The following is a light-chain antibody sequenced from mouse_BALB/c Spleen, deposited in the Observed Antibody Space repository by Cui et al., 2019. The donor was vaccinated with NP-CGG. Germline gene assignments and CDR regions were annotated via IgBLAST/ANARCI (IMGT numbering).Light chain of an antibody. Sequence: QAVVTQESAPTTSPGETVTLTCRSSTGAVTISNYANWVQEKPDHLFTGLIGGTNNRAPGVPARFSGSLIGDKAALTITGAQTKDEAMYFCALWYTNHWVFGGGTKLTVL. CDR1: TGAVTISNY. V-gene: IGLV1*01. CDR3: ALWYTNHWV. CDR2: GTN. J-gene: IGLJ1*01.